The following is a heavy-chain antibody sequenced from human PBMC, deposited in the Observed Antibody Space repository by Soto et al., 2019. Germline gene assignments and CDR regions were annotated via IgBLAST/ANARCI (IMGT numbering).Heavy chain of an antibody. J-gene: IGHJ4*02. Sequence: QVELVQSGAEVKNPGASVTVSCKASGEFCTTYGISWVRQAPGQGLEWMGWISTYSTNTNYAPKFQGRLLLTADTSTTTAHMELKSLRPDDTAVYYCARWAGRVRDYGGPFDYWGQGSLVTVSP. CDR3: ARWAGRVRDYGGPFDY. D-gene: IGHD4-17*01. CDR1: GEFCTTYG. CDR2: ISTYSTNT. V-gene: IGHV1-18*04.